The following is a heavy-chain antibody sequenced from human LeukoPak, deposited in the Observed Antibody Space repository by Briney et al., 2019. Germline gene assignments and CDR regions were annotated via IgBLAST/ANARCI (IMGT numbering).Heavy chain of an antibody. Sequence: SETLSLTCTVPGGSISSGSYCCSWIRQPAGKGLEFIGRIYTSRSTNYNPPLKSRITISVDTSKNQFSLKLSSVTAADTAVYYCARGSRGFDYWGQGTLVTVSS. CDR3: ARGSRGFDY. CDR2: IYTSRST. J-gene: IGHJ4*02. CDR1: GGSISSGSYC. V-gene: IGHV4-61*02.